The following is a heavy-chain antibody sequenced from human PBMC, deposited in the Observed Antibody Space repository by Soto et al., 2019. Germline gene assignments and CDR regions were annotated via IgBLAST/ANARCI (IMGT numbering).Heavy chain of an antibody. CDR3: ARDSIAAKYYYYGMDV. V-gene: IGHV3-30-3*01. CDR2: ISYDGSNK. Sequence: GGSLSLSCAASGFTASSYPMHWVRQAPGKGLEWVAVISYDGSNKYYADSVKGRFTISRDNSKNTLYLQMNSLRAEDTAVYYCARDSIAAKYYYYGMDVWGQGTTVTVSS. CDR1: GFTASSYP. D-gene: IGHD6-6*01. J-gene: IGHJ6*02.